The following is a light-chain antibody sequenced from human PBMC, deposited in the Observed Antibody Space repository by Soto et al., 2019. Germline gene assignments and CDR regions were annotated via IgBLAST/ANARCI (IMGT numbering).Light chain of an antibody. Sequence: EIVLTQSPATLSLSPGERATLSCRASQSVRGSYLAWYQQKPGQAPRLLIFGAASRATGIPDRFSGRGSGTDFTLTISRLEPEDFAVYYCQQYGSSPITFGQGTRLEIK. V-gene: IGKV3-20*01. CDR2: GAA. CDR1: QSVRGSY. J-gene: IGKJ5*01. CDR3: QQYGSSPIT.